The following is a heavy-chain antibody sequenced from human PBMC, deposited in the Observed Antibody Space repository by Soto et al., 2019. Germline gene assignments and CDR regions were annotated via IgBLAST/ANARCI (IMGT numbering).Heavy chain of an antibody. CDR1: GGSFTINNW. D-gene: IGHD1-7*01. CDR2: IYRTGST. CDR3: ASRDPGTSVDY. J-gene: IGHJ4*02. V-gene: IGHV4-4*02. Sequence: SETLSLTCAVSGGSFTINNWWTWVRQPPGQGLEWIGEIYRTGSTNYNPSLKSRGTISLDKSENQFSLKVTSLTAADTAVYYCASRDPGTSVDYWGQGTLVTSPQ.